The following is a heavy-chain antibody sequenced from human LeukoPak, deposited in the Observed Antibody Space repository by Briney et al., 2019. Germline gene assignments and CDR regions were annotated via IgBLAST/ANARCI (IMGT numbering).Heavy chain of an antibody. Sequence: GGSLRLSCAASGFTFSSYAMSWVRQAPGKGLEWVSTISGSGGSTYYADSVKGRFTTSRDNSKNTLYLQMNSLRAEDTAVYYCARDYYGSGNNFDPWGQGTLVTVPS. V-gene: IGHV3-23*01. J-gene: IGHJ5*02. CDR1: GFTFSSYA. CDR3: ARDYYGSGNNFDP. D-gene: IGHD3-10*01. CDR2: ISGSGGST.